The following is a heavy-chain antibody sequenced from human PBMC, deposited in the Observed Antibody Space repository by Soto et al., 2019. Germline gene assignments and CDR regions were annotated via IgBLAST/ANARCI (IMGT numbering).Heavy chain of an antibody. CDR2: MNPNSGNT. CDR3: ARRGVGSYYGSGDDAFDI. CDR1: GYTFTSYD. Sequence: GASVKVSCKASGYTFTSYDINWVRQATGQGLEWMGWMNPNSGNTGYAQKFQGRVTMTRNTSISTAYMELSSLRSEDTAVYYCARRGVGSYYGSGDDAFDIWGQGTMVTVSS. D-gene: IGHD3-10*01. V-gene: IGHV1-8*01. J-gene: IGHJ3*02.